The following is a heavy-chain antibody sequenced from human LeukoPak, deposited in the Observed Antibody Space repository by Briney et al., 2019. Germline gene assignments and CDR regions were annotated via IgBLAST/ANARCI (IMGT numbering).Heavy chain of an antibody. J-gene: IGHJ4*02. CDR3: ARGGWLTPARGLGFDY. CDR2: IIPIFGTA. CDR1: GGTFSSYA. Sequence: SVKVSCKASGGTFSSYAIGWVRQAPGQGLEWMGGIIPIFGTANYAQKFQGRVTITADESTSTAYMELSSLRSEDTAVYYCARGGWLTPARGLGFDYWGQGTLVTVSS. D-gene: IGHD5-12*01. V-gene: IGHV1-69*13.